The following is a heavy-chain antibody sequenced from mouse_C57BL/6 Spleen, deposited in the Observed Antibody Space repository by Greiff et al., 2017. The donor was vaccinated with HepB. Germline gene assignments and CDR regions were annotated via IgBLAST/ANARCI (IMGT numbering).Heavy chain of an antibody. V-gene: IGHV1-53*01. D-gene: IGHD2-4*01. CDR2: INPSNGGT. Sequence: QVQLQQSGTELVKPGASVKLSCKASGYTFTSYWMHWVKQRPGQGLEWIGNINPSNGGTNYNEKFKSKATLTVDKSSSTAYMQLSSLTSEDSAVYYCAREGGYDYLFAYWGQGTLVTVSA. CDR1: GYTFTSYW. CDR3: AREGGYDYLFAY. J-gene: IGHJ3*01.